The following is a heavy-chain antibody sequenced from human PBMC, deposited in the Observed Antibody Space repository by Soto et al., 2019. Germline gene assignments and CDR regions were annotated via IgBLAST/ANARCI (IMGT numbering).Heavy chain of an antibody. Sequence: ASVKVSCKASGYTFTSYDINWVRQATGQGLEWMGWMNPNSGNTGYAQKFQGRVTMTRNTSISTAYMELSSLRSEDTAVYYCAGAPPAITIFGVVIIGWFDPWGQGTLVTVSS. V-gene: IGHV1-8*01. CDR2: MNPNSGNT. J-gene: IGHJ5*02. CDR3: AGAPPAITIFGVVIIGWFDP. D-gene: IGHD3-3*01. CDR1: GYTFTSYD.